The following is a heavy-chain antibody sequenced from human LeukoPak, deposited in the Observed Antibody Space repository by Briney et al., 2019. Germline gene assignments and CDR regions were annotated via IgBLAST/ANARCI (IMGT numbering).Heavy chain of an antibody. J-gene: IGHJ4*02. CDR2: INPGTGGT. D-gene: IGHD2-15*01. V-gene: IGHV1-2*02. CDR1: FSNYY. Sequence: ASVKVSFKAFSNYYIHWVRQAPGHGLEWMGWINPGTGGTNYAQKFQGRVNMTRDTSISTAYMDLSRLTSDDTAIYYCATDNPPYCNGGSCYFDWGQGTLVTVSS. CDR3: ATDNPPYCNGGSCYFD.